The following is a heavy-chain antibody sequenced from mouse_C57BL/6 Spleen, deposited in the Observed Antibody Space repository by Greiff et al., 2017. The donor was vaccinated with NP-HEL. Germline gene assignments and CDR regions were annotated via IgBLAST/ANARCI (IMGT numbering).Heavy chain of an antibody. CDR3: AREFRGFAY. J-gene: IGHJ3*01. V-gene: IGHV1-4*01. Sequence: VQRVESGAELARPGASVKMSCKASGYTFTSYTMHWVKQRPGQGLEWIGYINPSSGYTKYNQKFKDKATLTADKSSSTAYMQLSSLTSEDSAVYYCAREFRGFAYWGQGTLVTVSA. CDR2: INPSSGYT. CDR1: GYTFTSYT.